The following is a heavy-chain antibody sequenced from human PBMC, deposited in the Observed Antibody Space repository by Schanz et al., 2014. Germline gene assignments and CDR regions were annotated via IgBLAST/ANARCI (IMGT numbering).Heavy chain of an antibody. D-gene: IGHD5-12*01. CDR3: ARDEGRDGYNLAFDV. CDR2: VYMSAAST. V-gene: IGHV3-53*01. J-gene: IGHJ6*02. CDR1: GFTVSSNY. Sequence: EVQLVESGGGLIQPGGSLRLSCVASGFTVSSNYMSWVRQAPGKGLEWVSTVYMSAASTRYADSVKGRFIISRDSSKNTLFLQMNSLRPEDTALYFCARDEGRDGYNLAFDVWGQGTTVAVSS.